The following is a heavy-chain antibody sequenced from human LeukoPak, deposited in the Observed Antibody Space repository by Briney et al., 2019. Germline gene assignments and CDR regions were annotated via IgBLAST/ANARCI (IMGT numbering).Heavy chain of an antibody. J-gene: IGHJ5*02. CDR2: IYYSGST. V-gene: IGHV4-59*08. CDR1: GGSISSYY. D-gene: IGHD1-26*01. CDR3: ARGQWELLRNEWFDP. Sequence: SETLSLTCTVSGGSISSYYWSWIRQPPGKGLEWIGYIYYSGSTNYNPSLKSRVTISVDTSKNQFSLKLSSVTAADTAVYYCARGQWELLRNEWFDPWGQGTLVTVSS.